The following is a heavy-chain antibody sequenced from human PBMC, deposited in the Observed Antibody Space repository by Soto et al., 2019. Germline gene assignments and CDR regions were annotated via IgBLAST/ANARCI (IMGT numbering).Heavy chain of an antibody. Sequence: QITLKESGPTLVKPTQTLTLTCSFSGFSLSTTGVGVGWIRQSPGKALEWLAIIYWDNEKRYSPSLKSRVTITKDTSRNQVVLTVTNMDPVDTGTYSCARSLWFGELHWGQGALVTVSS. V-gene: IGHV2-5*02. D-gene: IGHD3-10*01. J-gene: IGHJ4*02. CDR3: ARSLWFGELH. CDR2: IYWDNEK. CDR1: GFSLSTTGVG.